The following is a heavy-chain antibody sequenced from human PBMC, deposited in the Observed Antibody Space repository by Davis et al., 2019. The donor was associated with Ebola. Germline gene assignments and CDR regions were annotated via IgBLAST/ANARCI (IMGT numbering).Heavy chain of an antibody. V-gene: IGHV4-39*01. CDR1: GGSISSSSYY. CDR2: IYYSGST. Sequence: MPSETLSLTCTVSGGSISSSSYYWGWIRQPPGKGLEWIGSIYYSGSTYYNPSLKRRVTISVDTSKNQFSLKLSSVTAADTAVYYCANEGYSYGLCYFDYWGQGTLVTVSS. D-gene: IGHD5-18*01. CDR3: ANEGYSYGLCYFDY. J-gene: IGHJ4*02.